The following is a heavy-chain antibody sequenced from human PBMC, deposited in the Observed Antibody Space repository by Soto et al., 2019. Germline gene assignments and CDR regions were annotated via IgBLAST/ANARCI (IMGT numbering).Heavy chain of an antibody. J-gene: IGHJ5*02. D-gene: IGHD2-2*02. CDR3: ALKGGYCSSTSCYTGEGWFDP. CDR1: GFTFSSYA. Sequence: GWSLRLSCAASGFTFSSYAMSWVRQAPGKGLEWVSAISGSGGSTYYADSVKGRFTISRDNSKNTLYLQMNSLRAEDTAVYYCALKGGYCSSTSCYTGEGWFDPWGQGTLVTVSS. CDR2: ISGSGGST. V-gene: IGHV3-23*01.